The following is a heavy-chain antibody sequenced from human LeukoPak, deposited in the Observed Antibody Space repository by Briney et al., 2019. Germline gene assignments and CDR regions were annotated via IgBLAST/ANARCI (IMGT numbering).Heavy chain of an antibody. CDR3: ALQLERPYYXYMDX. CDR1: GFSLSTSGMR. Sequence: SGPALVKPTQTLTLTCTFSGFSLSTSGMRVSWIRQPPGKALEWLARIDWDDDKFYSTSLKTRLTISKDTSKNQVVLTMTNMDPVDTATYYCALQLERPYYXYMDXWGKGTTVTVSS. J-gene: IGHJ6*03. V-gene: IGHV2-70*04. D-gene: IGHD1-1*01. CDR2: IDWDDDK.